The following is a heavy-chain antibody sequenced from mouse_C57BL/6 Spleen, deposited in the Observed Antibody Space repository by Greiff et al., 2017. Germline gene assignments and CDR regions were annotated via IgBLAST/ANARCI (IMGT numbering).Heavy chain of an antibody. CDR2: IDPSDSYT. D-gene: IGHD3-2*02. CDR1: GYTFTSCW. CDR3: GRPSNQALVAY. J-gene: IGHJ3*01. Sequence: QVQLQQPGAELVMPGASVKLSCKASGYTFTSCWMHWVKQRPGQGLEWIGEIDPSDSYTNYNQKFKGKSTLTVDKSSSTAYMQLSSLTSEDSAVYYCGRPSNQALVAYWGQGTLVTVSA. V-gene: IGHV1-69*01.